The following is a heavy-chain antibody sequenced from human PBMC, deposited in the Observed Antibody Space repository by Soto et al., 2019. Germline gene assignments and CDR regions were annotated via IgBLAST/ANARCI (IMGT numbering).Heavy chain of an antibody. V-gene: IGHV3-53*01. D-gene: IGHD2-8*01. CDR2: IYSGGST. CDR3: ARALANGPTHYYYYGMDV. J-gene: IGHJ6*02. Sequence: QLGGSLRLSCAASGFTVSSNYMSWVRQAPGKGLEWVSVIYSGGSTYYADSVKGRFTISRDNSKNTLYLQMNSLRAEDTAVYYCARALANGPTHYYYYGMDVWGQGTTVTVSS. CDR1: GFTVSSNY.